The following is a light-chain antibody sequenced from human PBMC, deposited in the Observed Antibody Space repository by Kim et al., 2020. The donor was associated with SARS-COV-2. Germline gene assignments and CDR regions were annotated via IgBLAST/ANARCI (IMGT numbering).Light chain of an antibody. CDR1: HGVGIS. CDR2: DAS. CDR3: QQRGNWPPALT. V-gene: IGKV3-11*01. J-gene: IGKJ4*01. Sequence: PGEGDTLSCRASHGVGISLAWYQRTPGKARRLLIYDASIRATGIPDRFSGSVSGTDFTLTIGSLEPRDFAIYYCQQRGNWPPALTFGGGTKVDIK.